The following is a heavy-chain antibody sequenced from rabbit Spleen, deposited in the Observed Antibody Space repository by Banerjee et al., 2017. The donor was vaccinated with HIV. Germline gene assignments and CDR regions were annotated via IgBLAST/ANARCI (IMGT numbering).Heavy chain of an antibody. Sequence: QSLEESGGDLVKPGASLTLTCTASGFSFSSRYYMCWVRQAPGKGLEWIACIDSGSRGDAYYASWAKGRFTFSKTSSTTVTLQMTSLTAADTATYFCARDLTGVIGWHFNLWGQGTLVTVS. CDR3: ARDLTGVIGWHFNL. J-gene: IGHJ4*01. D-gene: IGHD1-1*01. V-gene: IGHV1S40*01. CDR1: GFSFSSRYY. CDR2: IDSGSRGDA.